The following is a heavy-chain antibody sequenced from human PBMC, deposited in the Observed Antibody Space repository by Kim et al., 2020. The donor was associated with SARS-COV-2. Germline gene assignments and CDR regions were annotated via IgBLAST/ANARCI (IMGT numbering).Heavy chain of an antibody. V-gene: IGHV1-69*04. J-gene: IGHJ4*02. D-gene: IGHD3-16*01. Sequence: AQKFQGRVTITADKSTSTAYMELSSLRSEDTAVYYCAREGDDYVWGSYDYWGQGTLVTVSS. CDR3: AREGDDYVWGSYDY.